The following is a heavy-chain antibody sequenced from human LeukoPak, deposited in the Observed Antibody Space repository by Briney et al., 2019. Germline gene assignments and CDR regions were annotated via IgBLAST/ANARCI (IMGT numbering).Heavy chain of an antibody. V-gene: IGHV4-34*01. CDR3: ARGDYSSNRYGRDY. Sequence: SETLSLTCAASGDSFSSYYWSWIRQPPGKGLEWIGAINHSGGTNYNPSLKSRVTISLDTSKNQFSLRLSSVTAADAAVYYCARGDYSSNRYGRDYWGQGTLVTVSS. D-gene: IGHD6-13*01. J-gene: IGHJ4*02. CDR2: INHSGGT. CDR1: GDSFSSYY.